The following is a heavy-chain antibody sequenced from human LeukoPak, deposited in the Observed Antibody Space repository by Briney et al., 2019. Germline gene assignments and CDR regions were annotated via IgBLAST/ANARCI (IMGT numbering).Heavy chain of an antibody. CDR1: GFKFDDYG. Sequence: GGSLRLSCTASGFKFDDYGMTWVRQAPGKGLEWVSYISSSGSTIYYADSVKGRFTISRDNAKNTLYLQMNSLRVEDTAVYYCARGTSDWRNAFDIWGQGTMVTVSS. J-gene: IGHJ3*02. CDR2: ISSSGSTI. CDR3: ARGTSDWRNAFDI. V-gene: IGHV3-48*03. D-gene: IGHD6-19*01.